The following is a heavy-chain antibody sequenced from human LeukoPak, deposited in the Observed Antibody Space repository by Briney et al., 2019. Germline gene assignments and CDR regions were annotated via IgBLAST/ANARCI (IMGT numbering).Heavy chain of an antibody. CDR3: ATWCGSSNRYIVPDSNN. J-gene: IGHJ4*02. CDR1: GFTFSRYA. CDR2: ISYDGSNK. V-gene: IGHV3-30-3*01. Sequence: PGGSLRLSCAATGFTFSRYAMHWLRQAPGKGLEWVAVISYDGSNKFYADSVKGRFTISRENSKNTLYLQMNSLRAEDTAVYYCATWCGSSNRYIVPDSNNWSQGTLVTVSS. D-gene: IGHD2-21*01.